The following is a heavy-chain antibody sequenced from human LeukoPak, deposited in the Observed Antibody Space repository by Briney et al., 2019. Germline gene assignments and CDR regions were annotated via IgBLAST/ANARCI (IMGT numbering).Heavy chain of an antibody. J-gene: IGHJ3*02. Sequence: ASVKVSCKVSGYTLTELSMHWVRQAPGKGLEWMGGFDPEDGETIYAQKFQGRVTMTEDTSTDTAYMELSSLRSEDTAVYYCATGAIPDYYDSSGYYADAFDIWGQGTMVTVSS. CDR1: GYTLTELS. CDR2: FDPEDGET. D-gene: IGHD3-22*01. CDR3: ATGAIPDYYDSSGYYADAFDI. V-gene: IGHV1-24*01.